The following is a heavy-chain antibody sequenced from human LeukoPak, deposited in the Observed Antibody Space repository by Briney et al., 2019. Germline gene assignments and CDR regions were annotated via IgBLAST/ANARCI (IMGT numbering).Heavy chain of an antibody. Sequence: SETLSLTCAVYGGSFSGYYWSWIRQPPGKGLEWIGEINHNGSTNYNPSLKSRVTISVDTSKNQFSLKLSSVTAADTAVYYCASGITVAGPFDYWGQGTLVTVSS. V-gene: IGHV4-34*01. CDR3: ASGITVAGPFDY. D-gene: IGHD6-19*01. J-gene: IGHJ4*02. CDR2: INHNGST. CDR1: GGSFSGYY.